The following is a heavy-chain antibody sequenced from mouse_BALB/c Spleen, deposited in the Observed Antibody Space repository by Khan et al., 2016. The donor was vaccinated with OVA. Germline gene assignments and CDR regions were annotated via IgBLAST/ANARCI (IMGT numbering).Heavy chain of an antibody. CDR3: ARGEDADNRNDGGALEY. J-gene: IGHJ4*01. V-gene: IGHV9-4*02. CDR1: GYTFTTAG. D-gene: IGHD2-12*01. CDR2: INTHSGVP. Sequence: QIQLVQSGPELKKPGETVRISCKASGYTFTTAGIQWVQKMPGKGLKWIGWINTHSGVPKYAEDFKGRFAFSLEISVNTAYLPITNIQNEDTATYYCARGEDADNRNDGGALEYWGQGTSVTVSS.